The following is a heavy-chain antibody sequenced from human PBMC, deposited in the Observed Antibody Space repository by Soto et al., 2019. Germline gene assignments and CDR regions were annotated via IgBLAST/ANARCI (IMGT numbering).Heavy chain of an antibody. CDR2: INHSGST. CDR3: ARGRNYYGSGSYYNSYFDY. J-gene: IGHJ4*02. Sequence: PSETLSLTCAVYGGSSSGYYWSWIRQPPGKGLEWIGEINHSGSTNYNPSLKSRVTISVDTSKNQFSLKLSSVTAADTAVYYCARGRNYYGSGSYYNSYFDYWGQGTLVTVS. V-gene: IGHV4-34*01. CDR1: GGSSSGYY. D-gene: IGHD3-10*01.